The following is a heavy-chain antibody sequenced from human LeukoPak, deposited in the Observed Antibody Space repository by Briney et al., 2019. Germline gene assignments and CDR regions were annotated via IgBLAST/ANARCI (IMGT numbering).Heavy chain of an antibody. CDR1: NYTFTSYG. V-gene: IGHV1-18*01. J-gene: IGHJ4*02. CDR2: ISAYNGNT. Sequence: ASVKVSCTASNYTFTSYGLSWVRQAPGQGLEWMGWISAYNGNTNYAQKLQGRVTMTTDTSTSTAYMERRSLRSDDTAVYYCAKDAKGTMIVVVPTGRPYYFDYWGQGTLVTVSS. CDR3: AKDAKGTMIVVVPTGRPYYFDY. D-gene: IGHD3-22*01.